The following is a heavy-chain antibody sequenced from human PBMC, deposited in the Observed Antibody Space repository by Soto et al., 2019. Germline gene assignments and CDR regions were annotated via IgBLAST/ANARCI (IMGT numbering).Heavy chain of an antibody. J-gene: IGHJ6*02. CDR2: IYYSGST. CDR1: GGSISSYY. Sequence: SETLSLICTVSGGSISSYYWSWIRQPPGKGLEWIGYIYYSGSTNYNPSLKSRVTISVDTSKNQFSLKLSSVTAADTAVYYCARERGTYYDFWSGSRYYYYGMDVWGQGTTVTVSS. V-gene: IGHV4-59*01. D-gene: IGHD3-3*01. CDR3: ARERGTYYDFWSGSRYYYYGMDV.